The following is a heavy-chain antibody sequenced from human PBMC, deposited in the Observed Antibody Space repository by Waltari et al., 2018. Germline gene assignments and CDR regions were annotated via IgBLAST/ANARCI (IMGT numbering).Heavy chain of an antibody. Sequence: QVQLQESGPGLVKPSGTLSLTCAVSGGSISSSNWWSWVRQPPGTGLEWIGQIYHSGSTNYYPCLKSRGTLSLDKSKNQFSLKLSSVTAADTAVYYCARGVPNDYGGRGRSWYFDLWGRGTLVTVSS. V-gene: IGHV4-4*02. CDR2: IYHSGST. CDR1: GGSISSSNW. D-gene: IGHD4-17*01. CDR3: ARGVPNDYGGRGRSWYFDL. J-gene: IGHJ2*01.